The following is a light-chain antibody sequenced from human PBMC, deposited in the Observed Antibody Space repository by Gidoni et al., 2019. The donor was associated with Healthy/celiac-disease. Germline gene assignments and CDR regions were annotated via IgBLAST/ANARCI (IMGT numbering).Light chain of an antibody. V-gene: IGKV4-1*01. CDR3: QQYYSTPLT. Sequence: IVMTQSPYSLPVSLGERATINCKSSQSVLYSSNNKNYLAWYQQKPGQPPKLLIYWASTRESGVPDRVSGSGSGTDFTLTISSLQAEDVAVYYCQQYYSTPLTFGGGTKVEIK. CDR2: WAS. J-gene: IGKJ4*01. CDR1: QSVLYSSNNKNY.